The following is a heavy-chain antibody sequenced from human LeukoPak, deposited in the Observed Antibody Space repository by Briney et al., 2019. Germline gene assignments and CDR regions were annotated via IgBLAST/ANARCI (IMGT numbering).Heavy chain of an antibody. Sequence: GGSLRLSCAASGFTFSSYAMRWVRQAPGKGLEWVSAISGSGGSTYYADSVKGRFTISRDNSKNTLYLQMNSLRAEDTTVYYCAKAQVYFGVVIQAYYYYMDVWGKGTTVTVSS. CDR2: ISGSGGST. V-gene: IGHV3-23*01. CDR1: GFTFSSYA. CDR3: AKAQVYFGVVIQAYYYYMDV. D-gene: IGHD3-3*01. J-gene: IGHJ6*03.